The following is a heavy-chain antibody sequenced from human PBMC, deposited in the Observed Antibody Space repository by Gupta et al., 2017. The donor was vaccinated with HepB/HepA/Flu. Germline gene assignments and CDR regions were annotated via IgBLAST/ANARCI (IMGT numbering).Heavy chain of an antibody. Sequence: QVQLVESGGGAVQQGRSLILSWAASGFYFDSYGMHWVRQAPGKGLEWVGVISYEGSQKFYADSVKGRFTISRDNLRNTLYLQMNNLRHEDTAIYYCAKGAGYNFYYFDYWGRGTLVTVSS. CDR3: AKGAGYNFYYFDY. V-gene: IGHV3-30*18. CDR1: GFYFDSYG. J-gene: IGHJ4*02. D-gene: IGHD5-24*01. CDR2: ISYEGSQK.